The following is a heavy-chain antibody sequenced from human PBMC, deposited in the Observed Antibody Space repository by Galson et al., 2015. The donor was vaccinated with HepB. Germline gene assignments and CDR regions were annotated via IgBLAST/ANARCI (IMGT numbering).Heavy chain of an antibody. CDR3: ARGLRGVVIVSPFFYLDY. J-gene: IGHJ4*02. D-gene: IGHD3-10*01. Sequence: GKGLEWIGEINHGGRTNYNPSLKSRVTISQDMSKNQFSLRLSSVTAADTAIYFCARGLRGVVIVSPFFYLDYWGQGIQVAVSS. V-gene: IGHV4-34*01. CDR2: INHGGRT.